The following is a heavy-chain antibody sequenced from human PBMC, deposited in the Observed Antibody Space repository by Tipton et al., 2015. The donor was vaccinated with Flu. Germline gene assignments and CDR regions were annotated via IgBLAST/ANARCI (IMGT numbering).Heavy chain of an antibody. J-gene: IGHJ4*02. D-gene: IGHD3-22*01. CDR2: ISAYNGNT. CDR1: GYTFTSYG. Sequence: QSGAEVKKPGASVKVSCKASGYTFTSYGISWVRQAPGQGLEWMGWISAYNGNTNYAQKLQGRVTMTTDTSTSTAYMELRSLRSDDTAVYYCAGVYYYDSSSYYRPTYFDYWGQGTLVTVSS. CDR3: AGVYYYDSSSYYRPTYFDY. V-gene: IGHV1-18*01.